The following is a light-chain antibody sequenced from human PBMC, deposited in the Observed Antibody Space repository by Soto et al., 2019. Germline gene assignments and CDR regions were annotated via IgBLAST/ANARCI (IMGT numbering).Light chain of an antibody. CDR1: QSISSW. J-gene: IGKJ2*01. CDR3: QQYNSWYT. Sequence: DIQMTQSPSTLSASVGDRVTITCRASQSISSWLAWYQQKPGKAPKLLIYKASSLESGVPSRFSGSGSGTEFTLTISSLQPDDFATYYCQQYNSWYTFGPGTKREIK. V-gene: IGKV1-5*03. CDR2: KAS.